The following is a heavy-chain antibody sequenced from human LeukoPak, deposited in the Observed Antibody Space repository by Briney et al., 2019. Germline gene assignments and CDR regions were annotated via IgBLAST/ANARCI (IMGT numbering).Heavy chain of an antibody. CDR3: AKGAELRFLEWLFLFDY. V-gene: IGHV3-23*01. Sequence: PGGSLRLSCAASGFTFSSYAMSWVRQAPGKGLEWVSAISGSGGSTYYADSVRGRFTISRDNSKNTLYLQMNSLRAEDTAVYYCAKGAELRFLEWLFLFDYWGQGTLVTVSS. CDR2: ISGSGGST. CDR1: GFTFSSYA. J-gene: IGHJ4*02. D-gene: IGHD3-3*01.